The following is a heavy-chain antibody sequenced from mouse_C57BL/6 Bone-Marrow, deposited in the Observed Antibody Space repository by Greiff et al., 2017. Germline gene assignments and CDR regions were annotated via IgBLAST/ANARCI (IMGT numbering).Heavy chain of an antibody. D-gene: IGHD1-1*01. CDR3: AGYGSNYYFDY. J-gene: IGHJ2*01. V-gene: IGHV1-82*01. CDR1: GYAFSSSW. Sequence: VQLQQSGPELVKPGASVKISCKASGYAFSSSWMNWVKQRPGKGLEWIGRIYPGDGDTNYNGKFKGKATLTADKSSSTAYMQLSSLTSEDSAVYFCAGYGSNYYFDYWGQGTTLTVSS. CDR2: IYPGDGDT.